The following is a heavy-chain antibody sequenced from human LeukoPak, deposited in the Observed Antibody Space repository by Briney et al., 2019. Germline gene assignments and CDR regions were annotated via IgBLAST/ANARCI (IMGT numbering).Heavy chain of an antibody. J-gene: IGHJ6*02. CDR3: AKGIMITFGGVIGYYYGMDV. Sequence: GGSLRLSCAASGFTFSSYGTHWVRQAPGKGLEWVAVISYDGSNKYYADSVKGRFTISRDNSKNSLYLQMNSLRAEDTALYYCAKGIMITFGGVIGYYYGMDVWGQGTTVTVSS. V-gene: IGHV3-30*18. CDR2: ISYDGSNK. CDR1: GFTFSSYG. D-gene: IGHD3-16*01.